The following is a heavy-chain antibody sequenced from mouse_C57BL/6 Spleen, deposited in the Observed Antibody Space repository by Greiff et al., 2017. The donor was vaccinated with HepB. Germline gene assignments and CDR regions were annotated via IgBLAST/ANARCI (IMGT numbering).Heavy chain of an antibody. CDR2: ISGGGGNT. CDR3: ARHDYYGSSYGY. CDR1: GFTFSSYT. J-gene: IGHJ2*01. D-gene: IGHD1-1*01. V-gene: IGHV5-9*01. Sequence: EVKLVESGGGLVKPGGSLKLSCAASGFTFSSYTMSWVRQTPEKRLEWVATISGGGGNTYYPDSVKGRFTISRDNAKNTLYLQMSSLRSEDTALYYCARHDYYGSSYGYWGQGTTLTVSS.